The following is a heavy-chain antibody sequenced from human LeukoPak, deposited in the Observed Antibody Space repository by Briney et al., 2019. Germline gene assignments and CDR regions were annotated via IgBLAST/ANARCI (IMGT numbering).Heavy chain of an antibody. CDR2: IIPLFGKA. CDR3: ARVITIGQPPYFYYVDV. Sequence: RASVKVSCKASGGTFSSHGISWLRQAPGQGLEWMGGIIPLFGKANYAQTFQGRVTITADGYTSTAYMDLSSLRSEDTAVYYCARVITIGQPPYFYYVDVWGKGTTVTVSS. CDR1: GGTFSSHG. V-gene: IGHV1-69*13. J-gene: IGHJ6*03. D-gene: IGHD3-10*01.